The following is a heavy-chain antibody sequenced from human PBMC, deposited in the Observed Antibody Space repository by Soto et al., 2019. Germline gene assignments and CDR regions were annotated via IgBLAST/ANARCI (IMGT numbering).Heavy chain of an antibody. J-gene: IGHJ4*02. V-gene: IGHV3-30*02. CDR1: GFTFSGYG. Sequence: QVQLVESGGGVVQPGGSLRLSCTASGFTFSGYGMQWVRQSPVEGLVWVAILANDGTHQYYADSVKGRFTISRDNFKDTLYVQLYTLIPDDTAVYYCARSMGGSSWYPPDNWGQVTLVNVSS. CDR2: LANDGTHQ. D-gene: IGHD6-13*01. CDR3: ARSMGGSSWYPPDN.